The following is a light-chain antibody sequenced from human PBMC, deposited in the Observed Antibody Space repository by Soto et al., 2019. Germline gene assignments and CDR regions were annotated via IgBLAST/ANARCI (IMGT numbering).Light chain of an antibody. J-gene: IGKJ5*01. V-gene: IGKV3-11*01. CDR3: QQRSSWPIT. CDR1: QSVDSY. Sequence: PGEIATLSCRASQSVDSYLVWYQQKPGQAPRLLIFGASNRATGIPARFSGSGSGTDFNLTINSLEPEDFAVYYCQQRSSWPITFGQGTRLEI. CDR2: GAS.